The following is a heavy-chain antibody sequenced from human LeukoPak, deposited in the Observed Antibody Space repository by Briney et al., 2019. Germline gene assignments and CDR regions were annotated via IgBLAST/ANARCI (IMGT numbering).Heavy chain of an antibody. CDR3: ARSLDRHYDY. CDR1: GFTFSAYG. CDR2: IWYDGSKR. Sequence: GGSLRLSCAASGFTFSAYGMHWVRQAPGKGLEWVAVIWYDGSKRYYADSVKGRFTISRDNAKNSLYLQMNSLRAEDTAVYYCARSLDRHYDYWGQGILVTVSS. J-gene: IGHJ4*02. D-gene: IGHD1-1*01. V-gene: IGHV3-33*01.